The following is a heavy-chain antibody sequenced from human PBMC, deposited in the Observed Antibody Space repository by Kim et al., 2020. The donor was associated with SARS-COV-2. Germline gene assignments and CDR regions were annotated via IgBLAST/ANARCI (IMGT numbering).Heavy chain of an antibody. V-gene: IGHV4-34*01. D-gene: IGHD2-2*01. Sequence: TPPLKSRVTISVDTSKNQFSLKLTSVTAADTAVYYCARLRVVPAAYYFDYWGQGTLVTVSS. CDR3: ARLRVVPAAYYFDY. J-gene: IGHJ4*02.